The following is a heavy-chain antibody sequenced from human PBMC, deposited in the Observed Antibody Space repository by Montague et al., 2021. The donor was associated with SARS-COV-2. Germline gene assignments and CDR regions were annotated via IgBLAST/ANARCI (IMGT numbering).Heavy chain of an antibody. CDR2: INHSGST. J-gene: IGHJ6*02. CDR1: GGSYRGYY. Sequence: SETLSLTCAGYGGSYRGYYWSWIRQPPGKGLEWIGEINHSGSTNYNPSLKSRVTISVDTSKNQFSLKLSSVTAADTAVYYCARVRYYGSGTSLGMDVWGQGTTVTVSS. V-gene: IGHV4-34*01. CDR3: ARVRYYGSGTSLGMDV. D-gene: IGHD3-10*01.